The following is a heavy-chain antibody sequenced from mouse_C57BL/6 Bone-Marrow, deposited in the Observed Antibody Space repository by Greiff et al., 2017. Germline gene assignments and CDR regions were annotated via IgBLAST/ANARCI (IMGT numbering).Heavy chain of an antibody. CDR1: GFTFSSYG. D-gene: IGHD1-1*01. CDR3: ARPFITTVREWAY. J-gene: IGHJ3*01. V-gene: IGHV5-6*02. Sequence: DVKLVESGGDLVKPGGSLKLSCAASGFTFSSYGMSWVRQTPDKRLEWVATISSGGSYTYYPDSVKGRFTISSDNAKNTLYLQMSRLKSEDAAMYYCARPFITTVREWAYWGQGTLVTVSA. CDR2: ISSGGSYT.